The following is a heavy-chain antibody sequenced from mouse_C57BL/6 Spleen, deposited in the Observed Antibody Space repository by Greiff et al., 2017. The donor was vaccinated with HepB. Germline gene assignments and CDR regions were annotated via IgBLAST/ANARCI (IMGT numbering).Heavy chain of an antibody. V-gene: IGHV14-1*01. CDR2: IDPEDGDT. Sequence: VQLQQSGAELVRPGASVKLSCTASGSNIKDYYMHWVKQRPEQGLEWIGRIDPEDGDTEYDPKFEGKATMAADTSANTAYLQLSSLTAEEVAVYYCTTRTDEYLDGWGTGTTVTVSS. CDR3: TTRTDEYLDG. J-gene: IGHJ1*03. CDR1: GSNIKDYY.